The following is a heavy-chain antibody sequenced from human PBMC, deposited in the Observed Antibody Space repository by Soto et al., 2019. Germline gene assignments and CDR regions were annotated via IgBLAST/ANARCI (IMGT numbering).Heavy chain of an antibody. J-gene: IGHJ6*02. D-gene: IGHD5-18*01. V-gene: IGHV1-69*13. Sequence: GASVKVSCKASGGSFTYTLSWVRQAPGQGLEWMGGIIPIFGTTNYAQKFQGRVTITADESTKTAYMELSTLRSENTAVYSCARLHSHGTYGMDVWGQGTTVTVSS. CDR3: ARLHSHGTYGMDV. CDR2: IIPIFGTT. CDR1: GGSFTYT.